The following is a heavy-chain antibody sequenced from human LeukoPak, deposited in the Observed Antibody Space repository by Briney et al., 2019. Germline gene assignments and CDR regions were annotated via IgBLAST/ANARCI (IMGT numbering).Heavy chain of an antibody. J-gene: IGHJ3*02. V-gene: IGHV1-69*02. D-gene: IGHD1-7*01. Sequence: SVKVSCKASGYTFTGYYMHWVRQAPGQGLEWMGRIIPILGIANYAQKFQGRVTITADKSTSTAYMELSSLRSEDTAVYYCASPYNWNYTVNDAFDIWGQGTMVTVSS. CDR1: GYTFTGYY. CDR2: IIPILGIA. CDR3: ASPYNWNYTVNDAFDI.